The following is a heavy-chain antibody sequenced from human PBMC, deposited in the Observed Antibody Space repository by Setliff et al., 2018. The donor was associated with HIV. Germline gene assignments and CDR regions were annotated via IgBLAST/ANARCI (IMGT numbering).Heavy chain of an antibody. CDR2: VFYNGDT. V-gene: IGHV4-61*01. CDR3: ARQMTIPGVAVTPVDY. J-gene: IGHJ4*02. Sequence: PSETLSLTCTVSGGSISSGNYYWSWIRQSPGKGLEWIGYVFYNGDTAYNPSLKSRLTISVDTSKSQFSLKLTSVTAADTAVYYCARQMTIPGVAVTPVDYWGQGALVTVSS. CDR1: GGSISSGNYY. D-gene: IGHD3-3*01.